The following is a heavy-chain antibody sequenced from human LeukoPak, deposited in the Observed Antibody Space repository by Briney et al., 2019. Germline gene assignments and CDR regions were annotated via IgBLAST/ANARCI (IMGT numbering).Heavy chain of an antibody. J-gene: IGHJ6*03. CDR3: AAISPYYYMDV. CDR1: GFTFSSYW. D-gene: IGHD2-21*01. CDR2: ISGSGGGT. V-gene: IGHV3-23*01. Sequence: PGGSLRLSCAASGFTFSSYWMHWVRQAPGKGLEWVSGISGSGGGTYYADSVRGRFSISRDNSKNTLHLQMNSLRAEDTAVYYCAAISPYYYMDVWGKGTTVTISS.